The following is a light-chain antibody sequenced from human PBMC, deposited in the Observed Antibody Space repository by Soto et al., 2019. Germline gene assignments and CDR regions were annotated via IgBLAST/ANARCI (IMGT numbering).Light chain of an antibody. CDR1: SSNIGSNP. Sequence: QSVLTQPPSASGTPGLRVTFSCSGSSSNIGSNPVRWYQLLPGTAPKLLIYDNERPSGVPDRFSGSKSGTSASLAISGLPAEDEADYYCAAWDASLNGVVFGGGTKLTVL. CDR3: AAWDASLNGVV. CDR2: DN. J-gene: IGLJ2*01. V-gene: IGLV1-44*01.